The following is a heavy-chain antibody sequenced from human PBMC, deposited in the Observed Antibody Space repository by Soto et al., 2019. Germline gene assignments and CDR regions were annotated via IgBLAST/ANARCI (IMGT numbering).Heavy chain of an antibody. D-gene: IGHD2-21*02. CDR2: IYWDNDK. V-gene: IGHV2-5*02. CDR3: AHSRCGGDCLQSYSSHYYYGMDV. CDR1: GFSLSTGGVG. J-gene: IGHJ6*02. Sequence: QITLKESGPPLVKPTQTLTLTCTFSGFSLSTGGVGVGWIRQPPGEALEWLALIYWDNDKRYSPSLKSRLTIPKDASKNQQVLTMTNMDPVDTATYSCAHSRCGGDCLQSYSSHYYYGMDVWGQGTTVTVSS.